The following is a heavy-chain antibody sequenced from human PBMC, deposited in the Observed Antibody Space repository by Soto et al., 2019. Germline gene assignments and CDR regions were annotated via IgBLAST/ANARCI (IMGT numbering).Heavy chain of an antibody. J-gene: IGHJ4*02. D-gene: IGHD3-10*01. CDR1: GYTFSTYW. CDR2: IYPGDSDT. V-gene: IGHV5-51*01. Sequence: GESLKISCKGSGYTFSTYWIAWVRQMPGKGLEWMGIIYPGDSDTKYSPAFQGQVTISADKSINTAYLQWTSLEASDTAMYYCGRKFAPELFDYWGQGTLVTVSS. CDR3: GRKFAPELFDY.